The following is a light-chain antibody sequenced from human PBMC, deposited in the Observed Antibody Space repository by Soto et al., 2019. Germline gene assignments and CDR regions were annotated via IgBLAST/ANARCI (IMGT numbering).Light chain of an antibody. J-gene: IGKJ1*01. CDR2: GAS. CDR3: QQYGSSRT. CDR1: QSVSSN. Sequence: EIVLTHSPDTLSLSSGESATLSCRASQSVSSNLAWYQQKPGQAPRLLIYGASSRATGIPDRFSGSGSGTDFTLTISRLEPEDFAVYYCQQYGSSRTFGQGTKVDIK. V-gene: IGKV3-20*01.